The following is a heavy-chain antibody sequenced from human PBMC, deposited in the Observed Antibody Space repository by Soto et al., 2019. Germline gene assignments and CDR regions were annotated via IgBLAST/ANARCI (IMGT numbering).Heavy chain of an antibody. Sequence: SETLSLTCTVSGGSVSRGSFYWSSIRQPPGKGLEWIGYIYYSGSTNYNPSLKSRVTISVDTSKNQFSLKLSSVTAADTAVYYCARYSSSLNWFDPWGQGTMVTVYS. CDR3: ARYSSSLNWFDP. D-gene: IGHD6-13*01. V-gene: IGHV4-61*01. J-gene: IGHJ5*02. CDR2: IYYSGST. CDR1: GGSVSRGSFY.